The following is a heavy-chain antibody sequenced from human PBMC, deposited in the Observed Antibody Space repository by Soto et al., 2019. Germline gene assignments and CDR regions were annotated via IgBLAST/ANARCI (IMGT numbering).Heavy chain of an antibody. CDR2: IKSKTLGGTT. V-gene: IGHV3-15*07. Sequence: PGGSLRLSCAASGFTLSNAWMHWVRQAPGKGLEWVGRIKSKTLGGTTDYAAPVKDRFTISRDDSKGTLYLQMNSLQTEDTAVYYCTTRSPSCNGDICQSDYWGQGNLVTDSS. CDR1: GFTLSNAW. D-gene: IGHD2-15*01. CDR3: TTRSPSCNGDICQSDY. J-gene: IGHJ4*02.